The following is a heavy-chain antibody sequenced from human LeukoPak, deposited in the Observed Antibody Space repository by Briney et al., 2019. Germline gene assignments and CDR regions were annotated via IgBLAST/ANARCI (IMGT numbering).Heavy chain of an antibody. J-gene: IGHJ4*02. CDR2: ISSSSSNI. D-gene: IGHD3-22*01. CDR1: GFTFSSYS. CDR3: ARADYYDSSGGGYFDY. Sequence: GGSLRLSCAASGFTFSSYSMNWVRQAPGKGLEWVSSISSSSSNIYYADSVKGRFTISRDNAKNSLYLQMNSLRAEDTAVYYCARADYYDSSGGGYFDYWGQGTLVTVSS. V-gene: IGHV3-21*01.